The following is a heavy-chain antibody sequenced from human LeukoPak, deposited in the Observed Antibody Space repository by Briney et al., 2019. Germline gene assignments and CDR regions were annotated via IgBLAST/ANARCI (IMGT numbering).Heavy chain of an antibody. J-gene: IGHJ6*03. V-gene: IGHV4-34*01. CDR1: GGSFSGYY. D-gene: IGHD3-22*01. Sequence: PSETLSLTCAVYGGSFSGYYWSWIRQPPGKGLEWIGEINHSGSTNYNPSLKSRVTISVDTSKNQFSLKLSSVTAADTAVYYCARLVITNYYYYMDVWGKGTTVTISS. CDR2: INHSGST. CDR3: ARLVITNYYYYMDV.